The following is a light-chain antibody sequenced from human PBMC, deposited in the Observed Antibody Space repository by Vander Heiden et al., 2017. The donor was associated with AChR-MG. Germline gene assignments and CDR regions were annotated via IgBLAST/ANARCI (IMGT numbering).Light chain of an antibody. CDR3: NQSIPLVT. J-gene: IGKJ4*01. Sequence: IVLTQTPLSLSVTPGQPASITCRSSQTLLHRDGKTFLYWYLKKPGQSPQLLIYEGSNRFFGVPGKFRGHGLGKDFTLTNRWGGGGDVGVYYCNQSIPLVTFGGGTKLEIK. CDR1: QTLLHRDGKTF. CDR2: EGS. V-gene: IGKV2D-29*02.